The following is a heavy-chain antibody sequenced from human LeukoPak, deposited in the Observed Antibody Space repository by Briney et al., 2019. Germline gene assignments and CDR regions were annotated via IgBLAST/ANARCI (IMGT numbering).Heavy chain of an antibody. D-gene: IGHD3-10*01. J-gene: IGHJ4*02. CDR1: GFTFSSYS. CDR2: ISSSSSYI. Sequence: AGGSLRLSCAASGFTFSSYSMNWVRQAPGKGLEWVSSISSSSSYIYYADSVKGRFTISRDNAKNTLYLQMNSLRAEDTAVYYCARETAVSGGIYFDYWGQGTLVTVSS. V-gene: IGHV3-21*01. CDR3: ARETAVSGGIYFDY.